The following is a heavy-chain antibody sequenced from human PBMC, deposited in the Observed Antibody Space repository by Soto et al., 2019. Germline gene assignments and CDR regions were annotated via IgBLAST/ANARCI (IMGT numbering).Heavy chain of an antibody. CDR2: INAGNGNT. CDR3: ARYRLVPAPFDY. D-gene: IGHD2-2*01. V-gene: IGHV1-3*01. Sequence: ASVKVSCKASGYTFTSYAMHWVRQAPGQRLEWMGWINAGNGNTKYSQKFQGRVTITRDTSASTAYMELSSLRSEDTAVYYCARYRLVPAPFDYWGQGTLVTVSS. CDR1: GYTFTSYA. J-gene: IGHJ4*02.